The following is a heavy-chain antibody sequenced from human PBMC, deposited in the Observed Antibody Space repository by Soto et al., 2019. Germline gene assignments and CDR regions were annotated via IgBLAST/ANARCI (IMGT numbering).Heavy chain of an antibody. Sequence: PGGSLRLSCAASGFTFSSYWMSWVRQAPGKGLEWVANIKQDGSEKYYVDSVKGRFTISRDNAKNSLYLQMNSLRAEDTAVYYCPPLPPITPWYSSGWYVHNYFDYWGQGTLVTVSS. V-gene: IGHV3-7*01. CDR2: IKQDGSEK. CDR3: PPLPPITPWYSSGWYVHNYFDY. CDR1: GFTFSSYW. J-gene: IGHJ4*02. D-gene: IGHD6-19*01.